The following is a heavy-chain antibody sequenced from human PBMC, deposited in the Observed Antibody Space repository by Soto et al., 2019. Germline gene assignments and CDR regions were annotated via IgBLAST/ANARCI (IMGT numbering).Heavy chain of an antibody. CDR2: IYYSGLT. J-gene: IGHJ4*02. V-gene: IGHV4-31*03. D-gene: IGHD1-1*01. CDR3: ARARATGAPFAL. Sequence: QVQLLESGPGRVKPSQTLSLTCTVSGDSISSGDFYWSWIRQHPGKGLEWIGYIYYSGLTYYNPSLKCRLSISLDTSKNQFFLNLSSVTAADTAVYFCARARATGAPFALWGQGALVTVSS. CDR1: GDSISSGDFY.